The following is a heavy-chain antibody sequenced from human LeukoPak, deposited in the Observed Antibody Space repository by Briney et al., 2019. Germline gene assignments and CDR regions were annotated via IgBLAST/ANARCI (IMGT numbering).Heavy chain of an antibody. D-gene: IGHD6-19*01. V-gene: IGHV4-34*01. CDR3: ARGAVAGTEGFDY. CDR2: INHSGSN. CDR1: GGSFSGYY. J-gene: IGHJ4*02. Sequence: SETLSLTCAVYGGSFSGYYWSWIRQPPGKGLEWIGEINHSGSNNYNPSLKSRVTISVDTSKNQFSLKLSSVTAADTAVYYCARGAVAGTEGFDYWGQGTLVTVSS.